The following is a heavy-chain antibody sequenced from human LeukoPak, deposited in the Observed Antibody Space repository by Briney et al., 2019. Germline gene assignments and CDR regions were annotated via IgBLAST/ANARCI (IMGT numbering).Heavy chain of an antibody. Sequence: GRSLRLSCAASGFTFSSYGMNWVRQAPGEGLEWVSVIWYDGSNKYYADSVKGRFTISRDNSKNTLYLQMNSLRAEDTAVYYCARPRGNLGYFDYWGQGTLVTVSS. V-gene: IGHV3-33*01. D-gene: IGHD4-23*01. J-gene: IGHJ4*02. CDR3: ARPRGNLGYFDY. CDR2: IWYDGSNK. CDR1: GFTFSSYG.